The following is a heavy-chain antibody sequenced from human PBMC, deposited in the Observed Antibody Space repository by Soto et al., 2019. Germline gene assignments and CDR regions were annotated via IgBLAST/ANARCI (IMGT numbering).Heavy chain of an antibody. Sequence: GGSLRLSCAASGFTFSNYAMNWVRQAPGKGLEWVSSISAGGGGTHYADSVKGRFTISRDSSKNALYVQMNSLRAEDTAVYYCAKSISGYVAYAYWGQGALVTVSS. V-gene: IGHV3-23*01. J-gene: IGHJ4*02. CDR3: AKSISGYVAYAY. D-gene: IGHD3-3*02. CDR1: GFTFSNYA. CDR2: ISAGGGGT.